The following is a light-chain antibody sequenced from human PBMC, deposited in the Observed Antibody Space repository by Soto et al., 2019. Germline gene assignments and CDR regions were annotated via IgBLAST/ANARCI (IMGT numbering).Light chain of an antibody. V-gene: IGLV1-36*01. CDR1: NSNVGNNA. Sequence: QSVLTQPPSVSEAPRQRVTISCSGANSNVGNNAVNWYQHLPGKAPKLLIFYDDLLPSGVSDRFSASKSGTAASLAISGLQSEDEADYYCAAWDDSLNADVFGAGTKLTVL. J-gene: IGLJ1*01. CDR2: YDD. CDR3: AAWDDSLNADV.